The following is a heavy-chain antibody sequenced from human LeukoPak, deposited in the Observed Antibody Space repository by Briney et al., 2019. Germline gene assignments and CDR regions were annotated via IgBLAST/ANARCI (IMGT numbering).Heavy chain of an antibody. Sequence: GGSLRLSCAASGFTFDDYGMSWVRQAPGKGLEWVSGINWNGGSTGYADSVKGRFTISRDNSKNTLYLQMNSLRAEDTAVYYCARDSGDVRGVIQKAFDIWGQGTMVTVSS. CDR3: ARDSGDVRGVIQKAFDI. J-gene: IGHJ3*02. V-gene: IGHV3-20*04. D-gene: IGHD3-10*01. CDR1: GFTFDDYG. CDR2: INWNGGST.